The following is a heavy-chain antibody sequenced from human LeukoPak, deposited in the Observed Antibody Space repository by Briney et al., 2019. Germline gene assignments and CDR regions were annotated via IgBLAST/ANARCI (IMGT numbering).Heavy chain of an antibody. CDR2: ITASGGST. CDR3: AKDARSGWNFDY. J-gene: IGHJ4*02. D-gene: IGHD6-19*01. V-gene: IGHV3-23*01. CDR1: GFTFSNSA. Sequence: GGSLRLSCAASGFTFSNSAMSWVRQAPGKGLGWVSAITASGGSTYYADSVKGRFTISRDNSKNTLYLQMNSLRAEDTAVYYCAKDARSGWNFDYWGQGTLVTVSS.